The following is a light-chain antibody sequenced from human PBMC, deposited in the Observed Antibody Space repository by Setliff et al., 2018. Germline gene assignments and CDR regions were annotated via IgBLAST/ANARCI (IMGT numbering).Light chain of an antibody. V-gene: IGLV2-23*02. CDR3: CSYVTGGTLA. CDR1: SSDIGSYHL. J-gene: IGLJ3*02. Sequence: QSVLTQPASVSGSPGQSITISCAGTSSDIGSYHLVSWYQQHPGKVPKLMIYEVNKRPSGVSNRFSGSKSGNTASLTISGLQAEDEGDYYCCSYVTGGTLAFGGGTKVTVL. CDR2: EVN.